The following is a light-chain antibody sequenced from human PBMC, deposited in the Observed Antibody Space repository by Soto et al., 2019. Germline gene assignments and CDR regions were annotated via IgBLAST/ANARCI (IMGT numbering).Light chain of an antibody. V-gene: IGKV1-27*01. Sequence: IQMTQSPSSLSASIGDRVTITCRASQDISHYLAWYQQRPGRVPKLLVYGASILFSGVPSRFSGSGSGTDFTLTISRLQPEDVATYYCQEYNSAPRTFGQGTRVEI. J-gene: IGKJ1*01. CDR1: QDISHY. CDR3: QEYNSAPRT. CDR2: GAS.